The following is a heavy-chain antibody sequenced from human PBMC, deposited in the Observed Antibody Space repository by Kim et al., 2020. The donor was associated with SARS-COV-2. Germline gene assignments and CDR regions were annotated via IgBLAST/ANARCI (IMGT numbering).Heavy chain of an antibody. J-gene: IGHJ5*02. CDR2: IYYSGST. D-gene: IGHD3-22*01. Sequence: SETLSLTCTVSGGSISSSSYYWGWIRQPPGKGLEWIGSIYYSGSTYYNPSLKSRVTISVDTSKNQFSLKLSSVTAADTAVYYCARPQRVTMIVVVNGGWFDPWGQVTLVTVSS. CDR1: GGSISSSSYY. CDR3: ARPQRVTMIVVVNGGWFDP. V-gene: IGHV4-39*01.